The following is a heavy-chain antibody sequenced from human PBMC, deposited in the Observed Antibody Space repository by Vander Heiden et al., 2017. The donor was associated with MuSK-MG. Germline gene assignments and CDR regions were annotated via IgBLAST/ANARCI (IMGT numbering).Heavy chain of an antibody. D-gene: IGHD6-13*01. Sequence: EVQLVESGGGLVKPGGSLRLSCAASGFTFSSYSMNWVRQAPGKGLEWVSSISSSSSYIYYADSVKGRFTISRDNAKNSLYLQMNSLRAEDTAVYYCARGIAAAGVYYYYYYGMDVWGQGTTVTVSS. CDR2: ISSSSSYI. CDR1: GFTFSSYS. J-gene: IGHJ6*02. CDR3: ARGIAAAGVYYYYYYGMDV. V-gene: IGHV3-21*01.